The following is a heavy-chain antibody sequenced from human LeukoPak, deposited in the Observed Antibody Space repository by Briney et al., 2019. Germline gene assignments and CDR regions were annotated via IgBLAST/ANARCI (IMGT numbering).Heavy chain of an antibody. V-gene: IGHV4-4*07. D-gene: IGHD2-2*01. Sequence: PSETLSLTCTVSGGSISSYYWSWIRQPAGKGLEWIGRIYTSGSTNYNPSLKSRVTISQDTSKNQLSLKLSSVTAADTAVYYCARATAAADAFDIWGQGTMVTVSS. CDR3: ARATAAADAFDI. CDR1: GGSISSYY. CDR2: IYTSGST. J-gene: IGHJ3*02.